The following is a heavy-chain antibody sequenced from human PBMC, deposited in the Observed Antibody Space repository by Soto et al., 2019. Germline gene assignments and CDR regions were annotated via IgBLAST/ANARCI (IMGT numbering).Heavy chain of an antibody. CDR2: IYSSGST. CDR1: GFTFSSND. Sequence: EVQLVESGGGLIQPGGSLRLSCAASGFTFSSNDMNWVRQAPGKGLEWVSLIYSSGSTYYADSVKGRFNISRDNSRNTLYLQMSSLRAEDTAIYYCATRPLLPGAPWGQGTMVTVSS. J-gene: IGHJ3*01. D-gene: IGHD3-22*01. CDR3: ATRPLLPGAP. V-gene: IGHV3-53*01.